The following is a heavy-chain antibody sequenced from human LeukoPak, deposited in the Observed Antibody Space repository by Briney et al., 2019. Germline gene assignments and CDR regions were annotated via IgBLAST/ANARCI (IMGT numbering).Heavy chain of an antibody. V-gene: IGHV4-34*01. CDR3: ARFSGRSPNYYYYYMDV. CDR2: INHSGST. Sequence: SETLSLTCAVYGGSFSGYYWSWIRQPPGKGLEWIGEINHSGSTNYNPSLKSRVTISVDTSKNQFSLKLSSVTAADTAVYYCARFSGRSPNYYYYYMDVWGKGTTVTVSS. CDR1: GGSFSGYY. J-gene: IGHJ6*03. D-gene: IGHD1-26*01.